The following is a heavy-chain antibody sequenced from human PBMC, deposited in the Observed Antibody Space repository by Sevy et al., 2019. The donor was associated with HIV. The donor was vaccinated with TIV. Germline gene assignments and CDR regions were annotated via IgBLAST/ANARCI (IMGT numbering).Heavy chain of an antibody. D-gene: IGHD3-22*01. V-gene: IGHV1-18*01. Sequence: GESLKISCKASDYTFSTQGFNWVRQAPGQGLEWMGWISAYNGNTKYAQKFQGRVTMTTDTSTSTAYMELRSLTSDDTDVYYCARDWAPGYYYDAIGVKRDYYFDYWGQGTLVTVSS. CDR1: DYTFSTQG. CDR2: ISAYNGNT. CDR3: ARDWAPGYYYDAIGVKRDYYFDY. J-gene: IGHJ4*02.